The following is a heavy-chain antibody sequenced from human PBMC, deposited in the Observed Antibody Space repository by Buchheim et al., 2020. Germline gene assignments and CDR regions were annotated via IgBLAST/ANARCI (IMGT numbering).Heavy chain of an antibody. CDR3: ATTPYSSRWPEPDY. CDR2: TSYSGST. V-gene: IGHV4-39*01. J-gene: IGHJ4*02. CDR1: GGSITSRIYY. Sequence: QVPLQESGPGLVKPSETLSLTCTVSGGSITSRIYYWGWFRQPPGKGLEWIGSTSYSGSTSHNPSLQSRVTVSLDTWENQFSLKLTSVTAADTAVYYCATTPYSSRWPEPDYWGQGAL. D-gene: IGHD6-13*01.